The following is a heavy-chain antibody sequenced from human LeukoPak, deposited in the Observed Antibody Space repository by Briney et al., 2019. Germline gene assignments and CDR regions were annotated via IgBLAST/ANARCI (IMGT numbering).Heavy chain of an antibody. V-gene: IGHV1-18*01. CDR3: ARCVGITSTSPPSNWFDP. Sequence: ASVKVSCKASGYTFTSYGISWVRQAPGQGLEWMGWISAYNGNTNYAQKLQGRVTMTTDTSTSTAYMELRSLRSDDTAVYYCARCVGITSTSPPSNWFDPWGQGTLVTVSS. CDR1: GYTFTSYG. J-gene: IGHJ5*02. D-gene: IGHD3-3*01. CDR2: ISAYNGNT.